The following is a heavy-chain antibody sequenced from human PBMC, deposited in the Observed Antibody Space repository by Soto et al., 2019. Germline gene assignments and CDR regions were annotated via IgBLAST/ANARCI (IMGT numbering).Heavy chain of an antibody. V-gene: IGHV3-30*18. CDR2: ISYDGSYK. Sequence: PGKGLEWVAVISYDGSYKYYADSVKGRFTISRDNSKNTLYLQMNSLRAEDTAVYYCTKGGLTGYYYGIDISGQPITLTV. CDR3: TKGGLTGYYYGIDI. D-gene: IGHD1-20*01. J-gene: IGHJ6*01.